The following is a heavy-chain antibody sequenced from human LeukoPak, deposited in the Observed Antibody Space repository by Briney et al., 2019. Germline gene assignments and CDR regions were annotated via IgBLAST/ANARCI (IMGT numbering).Heavy chain of an antibody. Sequence: SQTLSLTCTVSGGSISSGSYYWSWNRQPAGKGLEWIGRIYTSGSTNYNPSLKSRVTISVDTSKNQFSLKLSSVAAADTAVYYCTRDGGIVVVPAANPSPVPVDWFDPWGQGTLVTVSS. CDR3: TRDGGIVVVPAANPSPVPVDWFDP. CDR2: IYTSGST. V-gene: IGHV4-61*02. D-gene: IGHD2-2*01. CDR1: GGSISSGSYY. J-gene: IGHJ5*02.